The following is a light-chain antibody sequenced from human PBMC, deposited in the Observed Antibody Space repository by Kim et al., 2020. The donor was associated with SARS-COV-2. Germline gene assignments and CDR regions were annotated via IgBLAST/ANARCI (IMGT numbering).Light chain of an antibody. CDR1: RSVSRW. CDR3: QHRQT. CDR2: DGA. V-gene: IGKV1-5*01. J-gene: IGKJ1*01. Sequence: STLSSSVGDRVTHTCRARRSVSRWVAWYQQKPGKAPKLLIDDGAILQSGGPSRCSGNGSGTEFTLTFSRPQPDDFAIYYCQHRQTFGQGTKVDIK.